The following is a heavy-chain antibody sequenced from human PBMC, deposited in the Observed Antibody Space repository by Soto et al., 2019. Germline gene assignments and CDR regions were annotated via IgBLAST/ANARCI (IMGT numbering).Heavy chain of an antibody. V-gene: IGHV3-33*01. J-gene: IGHJ4*02. Sequence: GSLSLSCAATGFTFSSSGMQWVRQAPGTGLEWVAVIWYDGSNKYYADSVKGRFTISRDNSKNTLYLQMNSLRAEDTAVYYCAREGARWGSSCFDYWGQGT. CDR1: GFTFSSSG. CDR2: IWYDGSNK. D-gene: IGHD3-16*01. CDR3: AREGARWGSSCFDY.